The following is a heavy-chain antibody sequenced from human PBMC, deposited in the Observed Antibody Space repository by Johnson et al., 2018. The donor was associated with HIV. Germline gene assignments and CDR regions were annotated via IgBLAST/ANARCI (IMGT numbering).Heavy chain of an antibody. J-gene: IGHJ3*02. CDR1: GFIFSNYA. CDR3: AKGGGYCGGDCLDAFDI. CDR2: ISGSGGST. Sequence: VQLVESGGGLVQPGGSLRLSCAASGFIFSNYAMSWVRQAPGKGLEWVSAISGSGGSTYYADSVKGRFTISRDNSKNTLYLQMNSRRAEDTAVYYCAKGGGYCGGDCLDAFDIWGQGTMVTVSS. D-gene: IGHD2-21*01. V-gene: IGHV3-23*04.